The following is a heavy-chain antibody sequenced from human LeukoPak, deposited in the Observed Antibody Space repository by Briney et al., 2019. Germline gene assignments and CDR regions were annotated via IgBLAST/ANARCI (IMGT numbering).Heavy chain of an antibody. V-gene: IGHV3-48*02. CDR3: ARDYQFSFDQ. Sequence: GGSLRLSCAASGFTFSSYSMSWVRQAPGKGLEWVSYISPSSSTIYYADSVKGRFTISRDSARNSLYLQMNSLRDEDTAVYYCARDYQFSFDQWGQGTLVTVSS. CDR2: ISPSSSTI. D-gene: IGHD2-2*01. CDR1: GFTFSSYS. J-gene: IGHJ4*02.